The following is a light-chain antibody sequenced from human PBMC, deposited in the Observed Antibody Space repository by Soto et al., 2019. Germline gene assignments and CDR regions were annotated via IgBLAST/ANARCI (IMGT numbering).Light chain of an antibody. J-gene: IGLJ2*01. Sequence: QSVLTQPPSASGTPGQRVTISCSGSSSNIGSNYVYWYQQLPGTAPKLLIYRNNQRPSGVPDRFSGSKSGTSASLAISGLRSEDEADDSCAAWDDSLSGVLFGGVTKLTVL. V-gene: IGLV1-47*01. CDR3: AAWDDSLSGVL. CDR2: RNN. CDR1: SSNIGSNY.